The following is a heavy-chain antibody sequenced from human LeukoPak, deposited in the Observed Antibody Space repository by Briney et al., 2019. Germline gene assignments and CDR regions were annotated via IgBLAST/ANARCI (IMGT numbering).Heavy chain of an antibody. V-gene: IGHV3-23*03. Sequence: GGSLRLSCAASGFTVTRYAMRWVRQAPGEGGEWVAAINNNINPYYADSVRGRFTISRENSGKTLYLQMNNLRAGDTAIYYCAKDHPSSGWPAFESWGQGTLVTVSS. CDR1: GFTVTRYA. J-gene: IGHJ4*02. D-gene: IGHD6-25*01. CDR2: INNNINP. CDR3: AKDHPSSGWPAFES.